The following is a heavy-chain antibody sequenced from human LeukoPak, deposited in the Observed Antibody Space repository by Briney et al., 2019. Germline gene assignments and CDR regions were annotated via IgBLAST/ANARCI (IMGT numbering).Heavy chain of an antibody. CDR3: ARAAGRDTTSGLDIDY. CDR2: ISTSGST. J-gene: IGHJ4*02. V-gene: IGHV4-4*07. Sequence: SETWSLTCTVSGGSISNYYWNWFRQPAGKGLEWIGRISTSGSTKYNPSLKSRVIVSVNTSKNQFSLKLSSVTAADTAVYYCARAAGRDTTSGLDIDYWGQGTLVTVSS. D-gene: IGHD1-26*01. CDR1: GGSISNYY.